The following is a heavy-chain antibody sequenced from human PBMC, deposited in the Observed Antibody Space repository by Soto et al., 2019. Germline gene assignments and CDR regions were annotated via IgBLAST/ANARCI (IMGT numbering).Heavy chain of an antibody. J-gene: IGHJ4*02. D-gene: IGHD1-26*01. Sequence: QVQLQESGPGLVKPSETLSLTCTVSGDSMTKYYWSWIRQPAGKGLEWIGRIYTSGSTHYNPSLKSRVTMSIDPSNNTFSLKLNAVTAAATAVYYCVRTVGAAYYFDFWGQGALVTVSS. CDR2: IYTSGST. CDR3: VRTVGAAYYFDF. V-gene: IGHV4-4*07. CDR1: GDSMTKYY.